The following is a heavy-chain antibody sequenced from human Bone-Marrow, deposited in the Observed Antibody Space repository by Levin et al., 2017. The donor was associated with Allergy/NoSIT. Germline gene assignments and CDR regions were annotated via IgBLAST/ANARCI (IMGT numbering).Heavy chain of an antibody. CDR1: GYTFTSYG. D-gene: IGHD3-3*01. V-gene: IGHV1-18*01. J-gene: IGHJ6*02. CDR2: ISAYNGNT. Sequence: GESLKISCKASGYTFTSYGISWVRQAPGQGLEWMGWISAYNGNTNYAQKLQGRVTMTTDTSTSTAYMELRSLRSDDTAVYYCARDCGVVIPLNYGMDVWGQGTTVTVSS. CDR3: ARDCGVVIPLNYGMDV.